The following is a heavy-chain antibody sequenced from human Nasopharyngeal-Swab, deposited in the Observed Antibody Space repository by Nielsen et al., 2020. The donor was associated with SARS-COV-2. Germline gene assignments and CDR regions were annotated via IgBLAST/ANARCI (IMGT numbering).Heavy chain of an antibody. J-gene: IGHJ3*02. Sequence: ASVKVSCKASGYTFTAYTMHWVRQAPGQGLEWMGWITAGNGKTKYSQNFQGGVTITTDTSATTAYMELRSLRSEDTAIYYCAVYSFVHQDAFDIWGQGTSVTVSS. CDR3: AVYSFVHQDAFDI. V-gene: IGHV1-3*01. CDR1: GYTFTAYT. CDR2: ITAGNGKT. D-gene: IGHD4-11*01.